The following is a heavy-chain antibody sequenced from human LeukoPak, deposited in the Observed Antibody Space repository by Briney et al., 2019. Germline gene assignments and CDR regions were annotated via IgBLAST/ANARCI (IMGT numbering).Heavy chain of an antibody. D-gene: IGHD6-13*01. Sequence: GGSLRLSCTASGFTFSSSSMSWVRRAPGKGLEWVSSFRGSDGSTYYADSGKGRFTISRDSSKNMLYLQMNSLRAEDTAVYYCAKRQGIAAAGTGKYFDYWGQGTLVTVSS. J-gene: IGHJ4*02. V-gene: IGHV3-23*01. CDR1: GFTFSSSS. CDR2: FRGSDGST. CDR3: AKRQGIAAAGTGKYFDY.